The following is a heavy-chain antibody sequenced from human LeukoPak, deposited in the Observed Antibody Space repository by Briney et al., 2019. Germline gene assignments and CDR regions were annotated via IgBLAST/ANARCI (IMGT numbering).Heavy chain of an antibody. Sequence: PSETLSLTCTVSGGSISTNTYYWGWIRQPPGKGLEWIGSIHYAGSTYYNPSLKSRVTLSVDTSMNQFSLKLSSVTAADTALYYCATSGTLYPRFDYWGQGTLVTVSS. V-gene: IGHV4-39*01. CDR2: IHYAGST. J-gene: IGHJ4*02. CDR3: ATSGTLYPRFDY. CDR1: GGSISTNTYY. D-gene: IGHD3-10*01.